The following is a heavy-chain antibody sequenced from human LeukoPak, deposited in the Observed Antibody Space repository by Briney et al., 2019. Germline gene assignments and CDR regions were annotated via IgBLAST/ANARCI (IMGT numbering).Heavy chain of an antibody. CDR2: ISPDKT. CDR1: GFSFSTNP. J-gene: IGHJ3*02. V-gene: IGHV3-23*01. D-gene: IGHD3-10*01. Sequence: PGGSLRLSCAASGFSFSTNPMSWVCQAPGKGLEWVSAISPDKTYYADSVKGRLTISRDNYKNTVDLHMNSPRAEDTAIYYCVKEHVDRAFTRSFEIWGQGTVVTVSS. CDR3: VKEHVDRAFTRSFEI.